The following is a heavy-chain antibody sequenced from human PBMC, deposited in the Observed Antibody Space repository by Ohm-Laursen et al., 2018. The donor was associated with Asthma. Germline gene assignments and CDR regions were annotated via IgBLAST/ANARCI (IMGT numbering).Heavy chain of an antibody. Sequence: SLRLSCSASGFTFSSYEMYWVRQGPGKGLEFVAVIWYGESNKYYADSVKGRFTISRDNAKNTLYLEMNSLRAEDTAVYYCVRDYCIDGFCSKSFDPWGQGTLVTVSS. D-gene: IGHD2-8*01. J-gene: IGHJ5*02. CDR3: VRDYCIDGFCSKSFDP. CDR1: GFTFSSYE. CDR2: IWYGESNK. V-gene: IGHV3-33*07.